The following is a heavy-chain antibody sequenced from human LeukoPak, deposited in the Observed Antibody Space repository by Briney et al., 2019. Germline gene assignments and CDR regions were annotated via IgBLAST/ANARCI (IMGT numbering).Heavy chain of an antibody. J-gene: IGHJ4*02. CDR2: ISWNSGSI. Sequence: GGSLRLSCAASGFTFSSYWMHWVRHAPGKGLEWVSGISWNSGSIGYADSVKGRFTISRDNAKNSLYLQMNSLRAEDTALYYCAKDTAAMVRGGTNIDYWGQGTLVTVSS. V-gene: IGHV3-9*01. D-gene: IGHD3-10*01. CDR3: AKDTAAMVRGGTNIDY. CDR1: GFTFSSYW.